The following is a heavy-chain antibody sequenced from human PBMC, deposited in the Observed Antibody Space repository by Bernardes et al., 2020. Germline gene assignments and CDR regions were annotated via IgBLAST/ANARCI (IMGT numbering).Heavy chain of an antibody. J-gene: IGHJ3*01. CDR2: ISGSGGT. Sequence: GGSLRLSCAASGFTFNTYAMSWVRQVPGQGLEWVSGISGSGGTNYADSVKGRFTISRDNSKNTLYLQMNSLSAEDTAVYYCAKDRYCSSTTCYQAFDVWGQGTMVTVSS. CDR3: AKDRYCSSTTCYQAFDV. V-gene: IGHV3-23*01. CDR1: GFTFNTYA. D-gene: IGHD2-2*01.